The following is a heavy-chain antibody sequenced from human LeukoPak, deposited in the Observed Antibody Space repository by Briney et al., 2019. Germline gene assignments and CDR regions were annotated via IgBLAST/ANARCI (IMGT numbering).Heavy chain of an antibody. CDR3: ATETNGRHYDY. Sequence: PGGSLRLSCAASGFTFSDYYMSWIRQAPGKGLEWVSFISSSGGTTSYADSVKGRFTISRDNTKNSLFLQMNSLRAEDTAVYYCATETNGRHYDYWGQGTLLTVSS. J-gene: IGHJ4*02. CDR1: GFTFSDYY. CDR2: ISSSGGTT. D-gene: IGHD1-14*01. V-gene: IGHV3-11*04.